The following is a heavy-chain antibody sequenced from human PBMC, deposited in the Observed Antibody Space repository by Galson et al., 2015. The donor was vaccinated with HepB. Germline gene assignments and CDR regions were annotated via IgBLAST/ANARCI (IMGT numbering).Heavy chain of an antibody. V-gene: IGHV3-48*02. CDR2: ISSSSSPI. J-gene: IGHJ4*02. CDR3: ARDSSSTSAPIDS. CDR1: GFTFCSYS. Sequence: SLRLSCAASGFTFCSYSMNWVRQAPGKGLEWVSYISSSSSPIYYADSVKGRFTISRDNAKNSLFLQMNSLRDEDTAVYFCARDSSSTSAPIDSWGQGTLASVSS. D-gene: IGHD2-2*01.